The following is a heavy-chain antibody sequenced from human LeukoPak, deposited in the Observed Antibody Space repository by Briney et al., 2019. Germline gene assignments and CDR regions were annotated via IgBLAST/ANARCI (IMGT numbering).Heavy chain of an antibody. D-gene: IGHD3-16*02. CDR1: GYTFTSYY. J-gene: IGHJ6*03. CDR3: ARGWYDYVWGSYRYFYYYYMDV. Sequence: ASVKVSCKASGYTFTSYYMHWVRQAPGQGLEWMGIINPSGGSTSYAQKFQGRVTMTRNTSISTAYMELSSLRSEDTAVYYCARGWYDYVWGSYRYFYYYYMDVWGKGTTVTISS. CDR2: INPSGGST. V-gene: IGHV1-46*01.